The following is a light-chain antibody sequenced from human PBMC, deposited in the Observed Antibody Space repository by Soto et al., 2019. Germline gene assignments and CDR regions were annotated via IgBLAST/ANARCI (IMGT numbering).Light chain of an antibody. CDR1: NSDVGGYNY. CDR3: SSYTSRTAPDV. CDR2: EVT. J-gene: IGLJ1*01. V-gene: IGLV2-14*01. Sequence: QSVPTQPASVTGTPGESITISCTGTNSDVGGYNYVSWYQQHPGKAPKLIIDEVTDRPSGVSNRFSGSKSGDTASLTISGLQAEDEAEYYCSSYTSRTAPDVCGGGTKVNVL.